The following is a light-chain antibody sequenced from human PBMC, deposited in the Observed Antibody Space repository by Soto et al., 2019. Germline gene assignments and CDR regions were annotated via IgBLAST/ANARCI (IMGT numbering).Light chain of an antibody. CDR3: SSYTSSNTDV. V-gene: IGLV2-14*01. CDR1: SSDVGDYNY. CDR2: DVI. J-gene: IGLJ1*01. Sequence: QSALTQPASVSGSPGQSITISCTGTSSDVGDYNYVSWYQQHPGKAPKLMIYDVINRPSGVSNRFSGSKSVNTASLTISGLQAEDEADYYCSSYTSSNTDVFGTGTKLTVL.